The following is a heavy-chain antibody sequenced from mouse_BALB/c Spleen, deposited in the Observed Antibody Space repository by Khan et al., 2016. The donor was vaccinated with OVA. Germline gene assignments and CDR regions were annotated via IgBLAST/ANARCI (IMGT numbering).Heavy chain of an antibody. V-gene: IGHV2-9*02. J-gene: IGHJ2*01. CDR2: IWAGGST. Sequence: QVQLKQSGPGLVAPSQTLSISCTVSGFSLTNYCVHWVRQPPGKGLEWLGVIWAGGSTNYNSDLMSRLSISKDNSKSKVFLKMNSMQTDDTAMYYCARREDIWGQGTTLTVSS. D-gene: IGHD1-3*01. CDR1: GFSLTNYC. CDR3: ARREDI.